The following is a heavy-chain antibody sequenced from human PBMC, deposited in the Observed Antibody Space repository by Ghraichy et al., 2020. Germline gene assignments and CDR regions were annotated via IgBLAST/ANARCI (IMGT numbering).Heavy chain of an antibody. Sequence: GGSLRLSCAASGFTFSNYAMSWVRQAPGKGLEWVSGIAGTGGTTYYADSGKGRFTIPRDNSKNTLYLQMNSLRAEDTAVYYCAKGSQVTYFDYWGQGTLVTVSS. J-gene: IGHJ4*02. V-gene: IGHV3-23*01. CDR2: IAGTGGTT. D-gene: IGHD2-21*02. CDR3: AKGSQVTYFDY. CDR1: GFTFSNYA.